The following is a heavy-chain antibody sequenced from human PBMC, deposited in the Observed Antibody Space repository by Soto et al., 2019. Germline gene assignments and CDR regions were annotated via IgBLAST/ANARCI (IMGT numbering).Heavy chain of an antibody. V-gene: IGHV4-30-4*01. CDR1: CGSISIGDHY. Sequence: TLSLTCNHSCGSISIGDHYGGWIRQPPGKGLEWIGYIYYSGSTYYNPSLKSRVTISVDTSKNQFSLKLSSVTAADTAVYYCATMGTPATGLYFFDYWGQGS. CDR3: ATMGTPATGLYFFDY. D-gene: IGHD2-15*01. CDR2: IYYSGST. J-gene: IGHJ4*02.